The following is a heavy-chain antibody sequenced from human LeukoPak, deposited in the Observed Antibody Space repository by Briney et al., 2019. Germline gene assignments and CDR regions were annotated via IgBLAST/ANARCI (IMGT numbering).Heavy chain of an antibody. V-gene: IGHV3-23*01. CDR3: AKGYCSGGSCPVNYFDY. J-gene: IGHJ4*02. Sequence: GGSLRLSCAASGFTFSIYAMSWVRQAPGNGLEWVSDISGSGDSSYYADSVKGRFTLSRDNSKNTLYLQMNSLRAEDTAIYFCAKGYCSGGSCPVNYFDYWGQGTLVTVSS. CDR2: ISGSGDSS. D-gene: IGHD2-15*01. CDR1: GFTFSIYA.